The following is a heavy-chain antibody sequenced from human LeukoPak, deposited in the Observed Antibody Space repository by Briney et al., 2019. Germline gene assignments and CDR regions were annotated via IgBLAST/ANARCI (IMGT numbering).Heavy chain of an antibody. D-gene: IGHD6-13*01. CDR1: GGSISSHY. Sequence: SETLSLTCTVSGGSISSHYWSWIRQPPGKGMDWIGYIYYSGSTNYNPSLKSRVTISVDTSKNQFSLKLSSVTAADTAVYYCAREGVAAAFIDYWGQGTLVTVSS. J-gene: IGHJ4*02. CDR2: IYYSGST. V-gene: IGHV4-59*11. CDR3: AREGVAAAFIDY.